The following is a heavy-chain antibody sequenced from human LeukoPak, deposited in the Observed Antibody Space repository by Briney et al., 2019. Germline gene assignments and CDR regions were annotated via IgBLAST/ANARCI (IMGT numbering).Heavy chain of an antibody. V-gene: IGHV3-48*02. CDR1: GFSFSLYS. D-gene: IGHD5-12*01. Sequence: GESLRLSCVASGFSFSLYSMKWVRQAPGKGLEWVSYISDTSAMYYADSVRGRFTISRDNAKNSLFLQMNSLRDEDTGVYYCARDGGYSGYDADCWGQGTLVTVSS. CDR2: ISDTSAM. J-gene: IGHJ4*02. CDR3: ARDGGYSGYDADC.